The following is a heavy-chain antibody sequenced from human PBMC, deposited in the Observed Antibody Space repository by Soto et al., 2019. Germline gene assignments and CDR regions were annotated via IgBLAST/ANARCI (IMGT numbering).Heavy chain of an antibody. D-gene: IGHD2-21*02. CDR3: ARFRGTAILDY. Sequence: QLQLQQSGSGLVKPSQTLSLTCAVSGGSITSGGYSWSWIGQSPGRGLEWIGYLYHTGNTYYNPSLETRVTISVDRSKNQFSLELTSVTAADTAVYYCARFRGTAILDYWGQGTLVTVSS. J-gene: IGHJ4*02. V-gene: IGHV4-30-2*06. CDR1: GGSITSGGYS. CDR2: LYHTGNT.